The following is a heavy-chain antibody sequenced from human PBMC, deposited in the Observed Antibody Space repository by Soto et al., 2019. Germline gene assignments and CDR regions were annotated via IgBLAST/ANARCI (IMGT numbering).Heavy chain of an antibody. CDR2: IYYSGST. D-gene: IGHD4-17*01. CDR1: VGSISSGGYY. J-gene: IGHJ2*01. CDR3: ARGAGYGDSYCYFDL. V-gene: IGHV4-31*03. Sequence: PSETLSLTCTVPVGSISSGGYYWSWIRQHRGKGLEWMGYIYYSGSTYYNPSLKRRVTRSVDTSKNQFSLKLSSVTAADTAVYYCARGAGYGDSYCYFDLWGRGTLVTVSS.